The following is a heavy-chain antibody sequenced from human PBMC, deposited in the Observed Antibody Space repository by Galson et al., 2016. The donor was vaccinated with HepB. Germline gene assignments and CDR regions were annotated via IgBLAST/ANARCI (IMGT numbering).Heavy chain of an antibody. Sequence: SLRLSCAASGFTFSRYWMYWVRQAPGKGLVWVSRVKSDGSSATYADSVKGRFTISRDNAKNTLYLQMNSLRAEDTATYYCGRVAGAYYGVDVWGKWTTVTVSS. D-gene: IGHD3-10*01. V-gene: IGHV3-74*01. CDR3: GRVAGAYYGVDV. CDR1: GFTFSRYW. J-gene: IGHJ6*04. CDR2: VKSDGSSA.